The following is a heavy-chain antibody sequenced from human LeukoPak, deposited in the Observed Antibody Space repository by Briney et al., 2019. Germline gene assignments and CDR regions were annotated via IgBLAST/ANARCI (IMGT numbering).Heavy chain of an antibody. CDR3: AKRGGDDYYMDV. CDR2: IRYDGSNK. CDR1: GFTFSSYG. Sequence: HPGGSLRLSCAASGFTFSSYGMYWVRQAPGKGLEWVAFIRYDGSNKYYADSVKGRFTISRDNSKNTLYLQMNSLRAEDTAVYYCAKRGGDDYYMDVWGKGTTVTISS. V-gene: IGHV3-30*02. J-gene: IGHJ6*03. D-gene: IGHD2-21*01.